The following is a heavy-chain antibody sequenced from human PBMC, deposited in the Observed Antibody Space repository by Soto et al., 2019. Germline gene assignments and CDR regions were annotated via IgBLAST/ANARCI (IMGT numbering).Heavy chain of an antibody. CDR3: ARVVLTITRGAFDA. V-gene: IGHV4-4*02. Sequence: QVQLQESGPGLVKPSGTLSLTCAVSGGYISSSHWWTWVRQSPGKGLEYIGEISHSGTSNSNPSLKSRVTLSVDKSKNHFSLTLTSVTAADTAVYYCARVVLTITRGAFDAWGQVTLVSVSS. CDR1: GGYISSSHW. J-gene: IGHJ3*01. D-gene: IGHD3-9*01. CDR2: ISHSGTS.